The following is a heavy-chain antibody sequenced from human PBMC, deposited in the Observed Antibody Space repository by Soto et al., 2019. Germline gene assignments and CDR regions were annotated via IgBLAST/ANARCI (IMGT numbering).Heavy chain of an antibody. V-gene: IGHV4-31*03. CDR1: GGSISSGGYY. CDR3: ARGGYCSSTSCYGAFDI. D-gene: IGHD2-2*01. J-gene: IGHJ3*02. Sequence: QVQLQESGPGLVKPSQTLSLTCTVSGGSISSGGYYWSWIRQLPGKGLEWIGYIYYSGSTYYNPSLKSRVTISLATSRNQFSLKLSSETAADTAVYYCARGGYCSSTSCYGAFDIWGQGTMVTVSS. CDR2: IYYSGST.